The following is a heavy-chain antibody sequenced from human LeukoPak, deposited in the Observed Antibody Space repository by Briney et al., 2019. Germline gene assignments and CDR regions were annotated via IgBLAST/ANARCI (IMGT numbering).Heavy chain of an antibody. J-gene: IGHJ4*02. Sequence: SETLSLTCTVSGGSISSGSYYWSWIRQPAGKGLEWIGRIYTSGTTNYNPSLKSRVTISVDTSKNQFSLKLSSVTAADTAVYYCARAQPGYSSSWPRKYYFDYWGQGTLVTVSS. CDR1: GGSISSGSYY. D-gene: IGHD6-13*01. CDR2: IYTSGTT. V-gene: IGHV4-61*02. CDR3: ARAQPGYSSSWPRKYYFDY.